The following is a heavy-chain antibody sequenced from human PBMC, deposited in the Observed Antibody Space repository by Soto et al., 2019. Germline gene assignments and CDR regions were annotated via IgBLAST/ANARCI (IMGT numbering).Heavy chain of an antibody. CDR3: ARDRGWNGYFDY. Sequence: SETLSLTCTVSGGSISSGGYYWSWIRQHPGKGLEWIGYIYYSGSTYYNPSLKSRVTISVDTSKDQFSLKVTSVTAADTAVYYCARDRGWNGYFDYWGQGTLVTVSS. D-gene: IGHD1-1*01. J-gene: IGHJ4*02. V-gene: IGHV4-31*03. CDR1: GGSISSGGYY. CDR2: IYYSGST.